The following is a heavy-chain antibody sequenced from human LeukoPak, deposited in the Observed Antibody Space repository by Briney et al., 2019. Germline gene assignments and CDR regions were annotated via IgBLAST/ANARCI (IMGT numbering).Heavy chain of an antibody. D-gene: IGHD1-26*01. J-gene: IGHJ5*02. Sequence: GGSLRLXCAASGFTFSSYAMSWVRQAPGKGLEWVSAISGSGGSTYYADSEKGRFTISRDNSKNTLYLQMNSLRAEDTAVYYCAKRLGATSNWFDPWGPGTLVTVSS. CDR2: ISGSGGST. V-gene: IGHV3-23*01. CDR1: GFTFSSYA. CDR3: AKRLGATSNWFDP.